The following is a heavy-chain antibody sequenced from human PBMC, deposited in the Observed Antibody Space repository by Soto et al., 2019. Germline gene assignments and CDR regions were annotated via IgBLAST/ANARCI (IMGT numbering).Heavy chain of an antibody. Sequence: SETLSLTCAVYGGSFSGYYWSWIRQPPGKGLEWIGEINHSGSTNYNPSLKSRVTISVDTSKNQFSMKLSSVTAADTAVYYCARDLWSPGYWVQGTLVTVFS. CDR3: ARDLWSPGY. V-gene: IGHV4-34*01. J-gene: IGHJ4*02. CDR2: INHSGST. D-gene: IGHD3-10*01. CDR1: GGSFSGYY.